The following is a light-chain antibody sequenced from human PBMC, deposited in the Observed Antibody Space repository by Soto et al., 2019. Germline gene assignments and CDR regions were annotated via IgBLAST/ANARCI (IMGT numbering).Light chain of an antibody. J-gene: IGKJ4*01. Sequence: IQMTQSPSSLSASVGDRVTITCQASQDINTYLNWYQQKPGKAPNILISDAFQLETGLPSRFSGGGSGTDFTFTVTSLQPEDIATYFCQHYDNLLLTFGGGTKVEL. V-gene: IGKV1-33*01. CDR2: DAF. CDR3: QHYDNLLLT. CDR1: QDINTY.